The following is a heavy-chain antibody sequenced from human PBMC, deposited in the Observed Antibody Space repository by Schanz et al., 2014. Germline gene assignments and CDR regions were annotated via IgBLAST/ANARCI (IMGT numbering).Heavy chain of an antibody. CDR2: ISASGGTT. V-gene: IGHV3-23*04. J-gene: IGHJ4*02. CDR3: ARGGFGEVSYFDY. Sequence: EVQLVESGGGWVQPGGSLRLSCAASGFTFSAYAMTWVRQIPGKGLEWVSAISASGGTTYYADSVKGRFTISRDNSKNTLYLQMNSLRPEDTAVYYCARGGFGEVSYFDYWGQGTLVTVSS. CDR1: GFTFSAYA. D-gene: IGHD3-10*01.